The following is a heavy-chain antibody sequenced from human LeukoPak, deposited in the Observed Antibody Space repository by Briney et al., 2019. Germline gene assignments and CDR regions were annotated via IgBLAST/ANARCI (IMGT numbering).Heavy chain of an antibody. Sequence: GGSLRLSCAASGFXFSRYTINWVRQAPGKGLEWVSSISSTSYYIYYADSVKGRFTISRDNAKKSLYLQMSSLRAEDTAVYYCAIDSDSTEDYWGRGTLVTVSS. CDR2: ISSTSYYI. J-gene: IGHJ4*02. D-gene: IGHD2/OR15-2a*01. CDR3: AIDSDSTEDY. CDR1: GFXFSRYT. V-gene: IGHV3-21*01.